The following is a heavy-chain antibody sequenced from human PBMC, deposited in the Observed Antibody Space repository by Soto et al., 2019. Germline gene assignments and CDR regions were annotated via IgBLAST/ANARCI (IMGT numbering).Heavy chain of an antibody. J-gene: IGHJ3*02. CDR3: ARGGSYDSSGYYYGSGGAFDI. CDR1: GGSISSYY. Sequence: PSETLSLTCTVSGGSISSYYWSWIRQPPGKGLAWIRFLYYSGSTNYNPSLKSRVTISVDTSKNQFSLKLSSVTAADTAVYYCARGGSYDSSGYYYGSGGAFDIWGQGTMVT. V-gene: IGHV4-59*01. CDR2: LYYSGST. D-gene: IGHD3-22*01.